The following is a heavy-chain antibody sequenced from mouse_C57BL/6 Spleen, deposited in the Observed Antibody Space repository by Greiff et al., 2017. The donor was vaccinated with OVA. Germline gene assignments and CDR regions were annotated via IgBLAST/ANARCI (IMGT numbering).Heavy chain of an antibody. D-gene: IGHD4-1*01. CDR2: INPNNGGT. V-gene: IGHV1-22*01. Sequence: EVQLQESGPELVKPGASVKMSCKASGYTFTDYYMHWVKQSHGKSLEWIGSINPNNGGTSYNQKFKGKATLTVNTSSSTAYMELRSLASEDSAVYCCARRTNWDSMDDWGKGTSVTVAS. CDR3: ARRTNWDSMDD. J-gene: IGHJ4*01. CDR1: GYTFTDYY.